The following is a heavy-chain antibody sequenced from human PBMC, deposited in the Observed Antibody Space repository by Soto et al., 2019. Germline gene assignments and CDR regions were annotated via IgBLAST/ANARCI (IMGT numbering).Heavy chain of an antibody. D-gene: IGHD6-19*01. CDR3: ARQSGSAFRY. V-gene: IGHV1-2*02. CDR1: GYTFTDYY. Sequence: ASVKVSCKASGYTFTDYYLHWVRQAPGHGLEWMGWINPSSGGTKFAQQFHGRVTMTRDTSIATAYMDLSRLTSGDTAVYYCARQSGSAFRYWGQGALVTVSS. CDR2: INPSSGGT. J-gene: IGHJ4*02.